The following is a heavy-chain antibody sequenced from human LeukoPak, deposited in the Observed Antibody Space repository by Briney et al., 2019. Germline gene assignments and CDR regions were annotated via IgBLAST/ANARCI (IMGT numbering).Heavy chain of an antibody. Sequence: PGGSLRLSCAASGSTFSSYAMHWVRQAPGKGLEWVAVISYDGSNKYYADSVKGRFTISRDNSKNTLYLQMDSLRVEDTAMYYCGRDSNGIDYLGQGTLVTVSS. CDR1: GSTFSSYA. V-gene: IGHV3-30-3*01. CDR2: ISYDGSNK. CDR3: GRDSNGIDY. D-gene: IGHD4-11*01. J-gene: IGHJ4*02.